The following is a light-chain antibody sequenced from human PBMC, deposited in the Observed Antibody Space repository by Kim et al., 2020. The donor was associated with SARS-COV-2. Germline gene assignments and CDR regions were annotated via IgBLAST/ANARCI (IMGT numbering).Light chain of an antibody. Sequence: SPGERATLASRASQSISNSYLAWYKQKPGQAPRLLIYGASSRATGIPDRFSGSGSATDFTLTISRLEPEDFAVYYCQQYGNSPWTFGQGTKVDIK. CDR1: QSISNSY. CDR3: QQYGNSPWT. V-gene: IGKV3-20*01. J-gene: IGKJ1*01. CDR2: GAS.